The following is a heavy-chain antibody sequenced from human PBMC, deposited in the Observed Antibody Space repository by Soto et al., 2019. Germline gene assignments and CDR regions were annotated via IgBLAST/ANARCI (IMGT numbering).Heavy chain of an antibody. CDR2: VSKSDYT. CDR1: GFTFNNYG. J-gene: IGHJ4*02. Sequence: GSLRLSCVVSGFTFNNYGINWVRQAPGKGLEWVSTVSKSDYTYYSDSVKGRFTISRDNAKNSVSLQMNTLRAEDTAVYYCAREDSIIIPAVSDFWGQGTLVTVSS. D-gene: IGHD2-2*01. V-gene: IGHV3-21*01. CDR3: AREDSIIIPAVSDF.